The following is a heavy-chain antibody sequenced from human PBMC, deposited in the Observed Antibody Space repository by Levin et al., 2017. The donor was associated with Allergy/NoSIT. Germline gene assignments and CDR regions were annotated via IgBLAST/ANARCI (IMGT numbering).Heavy chain of an antibody. Sequence: GGSLRLSCAASGFTFSTYAMTWVRQVQGKGLEWVSAISASGATTYYADSVRDRFTISRDNSKSVMYLQMNSPGHDDTGIYFCAKGRVRGDYYGMEVWGQGTTVTVSS. V-gene: IGHV3-23*01. D-gene: IGHD3-16*01. CDR3: AKGRVRGDYYGMEV. CDR1: GFTFSTYA. J-gene: IGHJ6*02. CDR2: ISASGATT.